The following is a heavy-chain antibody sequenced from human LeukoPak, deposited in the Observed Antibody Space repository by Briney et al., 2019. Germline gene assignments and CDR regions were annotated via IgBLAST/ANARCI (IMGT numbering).Heavy chain of an antibody. CDR3: AKDLDGYGDHQFDY. Sequence: PGGSLRLSCAASGFTFSSYGMHWVRQAPGKGLEWVAVIWYDGSNKYYVDSVKGRFTISRDNSKNTLYLQMNSLRAEDTAVYYCAKDLDGYGDHQFDYWGQGTLVTVSS. J-gene: IGHJ4*02. CDR1: GFTFSSYG. D-gene: IGHD4-17*01. V-gene: IGHV3-33*06. CDR2: IWYDGSNK.